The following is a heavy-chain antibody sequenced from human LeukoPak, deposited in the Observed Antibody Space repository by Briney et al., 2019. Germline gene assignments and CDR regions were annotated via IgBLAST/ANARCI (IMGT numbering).Heavy chain of an antibody. J-gene: IGHJ4*02. D-gene: IGHD3-22*01. Sequence: PGGSLRLSCAVSGFPFTRFYMSWIRQAPGKGLEWISYIGLSGSPLDYADSVRGRFTISRDNAKNSLYLELNSLRAEDTAVYYCARKDFSSGSFSYWGPGSLVTVSS. CDR2: IGLSGSPL. V-gene: IGHV3-11*04. CDR1: GFPFTRFY. CDR3: ARKDFSSGSFSY.